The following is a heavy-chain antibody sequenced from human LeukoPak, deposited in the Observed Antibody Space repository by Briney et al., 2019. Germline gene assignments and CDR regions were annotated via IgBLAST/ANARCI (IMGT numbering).Heavy chain of an antibody. J-gene: IGHJ5*02. D-gene: IGHD3-10*01. CDR3: AKPYYYGSGRESREPPGS. CDR1: GFTFSSYG. V-gene: IGHV3-30*18. Sequence: GGSLRLSCAASGFTFSSYGMHWVRQAPGKGLEWVAVISYDESNKYYADSVKGRFTISRDNSKNTLYLQMNSLRAEDTAVYYCAKPYYYGSGRESREPPGSWGQGTLVTVSS. CDR2: ISYDESNK.